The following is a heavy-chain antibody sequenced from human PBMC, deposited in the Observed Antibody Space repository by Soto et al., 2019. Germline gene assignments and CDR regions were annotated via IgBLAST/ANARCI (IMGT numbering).Heavy chain of an antibody. CDR3: ARTALAAAGPGYYYYGMDV. Sequence: ASVEVSCKASGYTLTGYYIHWVRQAPGQGLEWMGWINPNSGGTNYAQKFQGWVTMTRDTSISTAYMELSRLRSDDTAVYYCARTALAAAGPGYYYYGMDVWGQATTVTVSS. V-gene: IGHV1-2*04. CDR2: INPNSGGT. CDR1: GYTLTGYY. D-gene: IGHD6-13*01. J-gene: IGHJ6*02.